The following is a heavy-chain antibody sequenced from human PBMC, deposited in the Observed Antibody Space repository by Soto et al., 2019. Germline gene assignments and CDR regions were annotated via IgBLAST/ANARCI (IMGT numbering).Heavy chain of an antibody. V-gene: IGHV3-30*18. Sequence: GGSLRLSCAASGFTFSSYGMHWVRQAPGKGLEWVAVISYDGSNKYYADSVKGRFTISRDNSKNTLYLQMNSLRAEDTAVYYCAKLPSITMLAEDDYSGQGTLVTVSS. CDR3: AKLPSITMLAEDDY. CDR1: GFTFSSYG. J-gene: IGHJ4*02. D-gene: IGHD3-22*01. CDR2: ISYDGSNK.